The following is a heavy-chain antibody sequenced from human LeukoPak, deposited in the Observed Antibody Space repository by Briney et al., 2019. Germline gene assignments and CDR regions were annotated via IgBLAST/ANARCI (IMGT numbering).Heavy chain of an antibody. CDR3: AKRVWPFSFDS. Sequence: GGSLRLSCAASGFCFSNYGRNWVRQAPGKGLEWVSVISGNGDDAFYADSVKGRFRISRDNSNNTVYLQMNRLRADDTAVYYCAKRVWPFSFDSSGQGTLVAASS. CDR2: ISGNGDDA. D-gene: IGHD2/OR15-2a*01. V-gene: IGHV3-23*01. J-gene: IGHJ4*02. CDR1: GFCFSNYG.